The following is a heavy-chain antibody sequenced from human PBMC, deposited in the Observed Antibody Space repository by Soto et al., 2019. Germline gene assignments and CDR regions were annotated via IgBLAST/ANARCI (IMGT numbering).Heavy chain of an antibody. CDR1: GGSISSGDYY. D-gene: IGHD4-17*01. V-gene: IGHV4-30-4*01. Sequence: SETLSLTCTVSGGSISSGDYYWSWIRQPPGKGLEWIGYIYYSGSTYYNPSLKSRVTISVDTSKNQFSLKLSSVTAADTAVYYCAREWATVVTRFDYWGQGTLVTAPQ. CDR2: IYYSGST. CDR3: AREWATVVTRFDY. J-gene: IGHJ4*02.